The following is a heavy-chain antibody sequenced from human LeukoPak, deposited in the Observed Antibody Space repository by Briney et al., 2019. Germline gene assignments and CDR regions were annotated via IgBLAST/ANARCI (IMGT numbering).Heavy chain of an antibody. CDR1: GFTFNNYA. CDR3: AKGVVVAPDVTPFDY. CDR2: ISGRGASK. Sequence: PGGSPRLSCAASGFTFNNYAMSWVRQAPGKGLEWVSGISGRGASKYYADSVKGRFTISRDNSKNTLYLQMNSLRAEDTAVYYCAKGVVVAPDVTPFDYWGQGTLVTVSS. J-gene: IGHJ4*02. V-gene: IGHV3-23*01. D-gene: IGHD2-2*01.